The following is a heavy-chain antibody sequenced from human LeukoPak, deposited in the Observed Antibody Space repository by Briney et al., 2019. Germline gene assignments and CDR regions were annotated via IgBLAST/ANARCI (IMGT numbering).Heavy chain of an antibody. CDR1: GGSFSGYY. Sequence: SETLSLTCAVYGGSFSGYYWSWIRQPPGKGLEWIGEINHSGSTNYNPSLKSRVTISVDTSKNQFSLKLSSVTAADTAVYYCARVGYDILTGYYNFDYWGQGTLVTVSS. CDR2: INHSGST. V-gene: IGHV4-34*01. J-gene: IGHJ4*02. CDR3: ARVGYDILTGYYNFDY. D-gene: IGHD3-9*01.